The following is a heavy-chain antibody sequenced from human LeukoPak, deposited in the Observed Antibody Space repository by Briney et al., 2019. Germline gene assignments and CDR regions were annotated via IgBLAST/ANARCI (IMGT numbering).Heavy chain of an antibody. Sequence: GGSLRLSCAASGFTFSNARMNWVRQAPGKGLEWVSGISGSGGSTYHADSVKGRFTISRDNSKNTLYLQMNSLRAEDTAVYFCAKGHGSNIYDYHGMDVWGQGTTVTVSS. CDR1: GFTFSNAR. D-gene: IGHD3-22*01. CDR2: ISGSGGST. V-gene: IGHV3-23*01. J-gene: IGHJ6*02. CDR3: AKGHGSNIYDYHGMDV.